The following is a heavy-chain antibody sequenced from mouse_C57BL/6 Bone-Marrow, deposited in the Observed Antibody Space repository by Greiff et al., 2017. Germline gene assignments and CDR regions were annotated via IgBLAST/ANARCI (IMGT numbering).Heavy chain of an antibody. Sequence: DVHLVESGGGLVKPGGSLKLSCAASGFTFSDYGMHWVRQAPEKGLEWVAYISSGSSTIYYADTVKGRFTISRANAKNTLFLQMTSLRSEDTAMYYCASIDWGNDFDYWGQGTTLTVSS. CDR1: GFTFSDYG. CDR3: ASIDWGNDFDY. V-gene: IGHV5-17*01. D-gene: IGHD2-1*01. J-gene: IGHJ2*01. CDR2: ISSGSSTI.